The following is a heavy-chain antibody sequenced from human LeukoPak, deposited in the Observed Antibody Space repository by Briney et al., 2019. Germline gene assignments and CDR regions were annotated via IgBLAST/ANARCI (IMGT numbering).Heavy chain of an antibody. CDR1: GGSISNFF. CDR2: IYSSGST. Sequence: SETLSLTCTVSGGSISNFFWTWVRRPPGKGLEWIGYIYSSGSTYYNPSLKSRLTISLDTSKNQFSLQMSSVTAADTAVYYCARSDYGGNSAAFGVWGQGTMVTVSS. D-gene: IGHD4-23*01. CDR3: ARSDYGGNSAAFGV. V-gene: IGHV4-59*01. J-gene: IGHJ3*01.